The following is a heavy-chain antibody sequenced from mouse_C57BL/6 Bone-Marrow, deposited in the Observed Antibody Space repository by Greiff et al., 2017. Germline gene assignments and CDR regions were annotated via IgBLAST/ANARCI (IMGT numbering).Heavy chain of an antibody. CDR1: GYAFSSSW. V-gene: IGHV1-82*01. Sequence: VQLQQSGPELVKPGASVKISCKASGYAFSSSWMNWVKQRPGKGLEWIGRIYPGDGDTNDNGKFKGKATLTADKSSSTAYMQLSSLTSEDSAVYCCAREGRSTGYFDVWGTGTTVTVSS. CDR3: AREGRSTGYFDV. CDR2: IYPGDGDT. J-gene: IGHJ1*03.